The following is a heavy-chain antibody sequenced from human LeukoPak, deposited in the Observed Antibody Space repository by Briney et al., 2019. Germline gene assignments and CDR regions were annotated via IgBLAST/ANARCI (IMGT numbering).Heavy chain of an antibody. CDR2: IWSDGSNR. V-gene: IGHV3-33*06. J-gene: IGHJ4*02. CDR3: VKVVSNYGDPKDY. CDR1: GFIYSHYG. D-gene: IGHD4-17*01. Sequence: GGSLRLSCAASGFIYSHYGMHWVRQAPGKGLEWVAVIWSDGSNRFYAGSVKGRFTISRDNSQNTLFLQMNSLRADDTAVYYCVKVVSNYGDPKDYWGQGTLVSVTS.